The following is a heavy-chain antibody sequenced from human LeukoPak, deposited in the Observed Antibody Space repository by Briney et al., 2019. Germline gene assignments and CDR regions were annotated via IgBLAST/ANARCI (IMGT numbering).Heavy chain of an antibody. V-gene: IGHV1-2*02. CDR1: GYTFTGYY. J-gene: IGHJ4*02. D-gene: IGHD3-22*01. Sequence: VDSVKVSCKASGYTFTGYYMHWVRQAPGQGLEWMGWINPNSGGTNYAQKFQGRVTMTRDTSISTAYMELSRLRSDDTAVYYCARGRHYYDSSGYLRFDYWGQGTLVTVSS. CDR2: INPNSGGT. CDR3: ARGRHYYDSSGYLRFDY.